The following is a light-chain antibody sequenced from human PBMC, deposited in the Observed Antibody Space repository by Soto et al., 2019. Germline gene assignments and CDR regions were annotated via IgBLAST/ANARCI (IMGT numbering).Light chain of an antibody. CDR3: SSYTSSSTLV. V-gene: IGLV2-18*02. CDR1: SSDVGSYNR. CDR2: EVS. Sequence: QSALTQPPSVSGSPGQSVTISCTGTSSDVGSYNRVSWYQQPPGTAPELMIYEVSNRPSGVPDRFSGSKSGNTASLTISGLQAEDEADYYCSSYTSSSTLVFGGGTKLTLL. J-gene: IGLJ2*01.